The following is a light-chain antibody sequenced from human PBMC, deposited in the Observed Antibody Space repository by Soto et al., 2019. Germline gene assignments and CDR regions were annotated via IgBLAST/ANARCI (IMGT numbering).Light chain of an antibody. J-gene: IGKJ2*01. CDR3: QQYNSF. CDR2: DAS. Sequence: DMQMTQSPSTLSASVGDRVTITCRASQNINRWLAWYQQRPGKAPKLLMYDASPLESGVPSRFSGSGSGTEFTLTISRLQPDDSATYSCQQYNSFFGQGTKLEIK. V-gene: IGKV1-5*01. CDR1: QNINRW.